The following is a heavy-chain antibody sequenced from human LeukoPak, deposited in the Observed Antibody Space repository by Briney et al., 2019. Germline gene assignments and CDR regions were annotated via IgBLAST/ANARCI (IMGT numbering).Heavy chain of an antibody. CDR1: GGSFSGYY. CDR2: INHSGST. D-gene: IGHD3-22*01. CDR3: ARGSKATMIVVARPFDY. Sequence: SETLSLTCAVYGGSFSGYYWSWIRQLPGKGLEWIGEINHSGSTNYNPSLKSRVTISVDTSKNQFSLELSSVTAADTAVYYCARGSKATMIVVARPFDYWGQGTLVTVSS. V-gene: IGHV4-34*01. J-gene: IGHJ4*02.